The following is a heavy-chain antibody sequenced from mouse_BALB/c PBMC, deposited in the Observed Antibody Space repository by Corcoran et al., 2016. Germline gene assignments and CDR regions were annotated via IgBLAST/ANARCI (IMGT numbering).Heavy chain of an antibody. CDR1: GYSITSGYY. Sequence: DVQLQESGPGLVKPSQSLSLTCSVTGYSITSGYYWNWIRQFPGNKLEWMGYISYDGSNNYNPSLKNRISITRDTSKHQFFLKLNSVTNEDTAIYYCASGYDLDYWGQGTTLTVSP. V-gene: IGHV3-6*02. J-gene: IGHJ2*01. D-gene: IGHD2-2*01. CDR3: ASGYDLDY. CDR2: ISYDGSN.